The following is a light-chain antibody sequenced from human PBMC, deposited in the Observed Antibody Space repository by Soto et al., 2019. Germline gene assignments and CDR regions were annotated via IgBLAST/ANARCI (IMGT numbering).Light chain of an antibody. V-gene: IGKV3-15*01. CDR1: QIVSSN. CDR2: GAS. CDR3: QQYNNWPPLT. Sequence: EIVMTQSPATLSVSPGGRATLSCSASQIVSSNLAWYQQKPGQAPRLLIYGASTRATGIPARFSGSGSGTEFTLTISSLQSEDFAVYYCQQYNNWPPLTFGGGTKVDIK. J-gene: IGKJ4*01.